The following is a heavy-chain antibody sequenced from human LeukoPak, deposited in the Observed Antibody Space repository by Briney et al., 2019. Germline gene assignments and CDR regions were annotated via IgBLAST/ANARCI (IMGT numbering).Heavy chain of an antibody. V-gene: IGHV3-48*02. Sequence: GGSLRLSCEASGFTFRSYSMNWVRQAPGKGLEWISYIHSNTNSISYADSVKGRFTISRDNAKNSLFLQVNNLRDEDTAVYYCARDRGPGIKPAGTVGMDVWGQGTTVAVSS. J-gene: IGHJ6*02. D-gene: IGHD6-13*01. CDR1: GFTFRSYS. CDR3: ARDRGPGIKPAGTVGMDV. CDR2: IHSNTNSI.